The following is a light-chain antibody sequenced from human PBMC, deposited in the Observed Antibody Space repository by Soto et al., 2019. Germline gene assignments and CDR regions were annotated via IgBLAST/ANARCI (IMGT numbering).Light chain of an antibody. V-gene: IGLV1-51*01. CDR3: GTWDSRLNVYV. J-gene: IGLJ1*01. CDR1: SSNIGNNF. Sequence: QSVLTQPPSVSAAPGQKVTLSCSGSSSNIGNNFVSWYHVVPTAAPKLLIYDNDKRPSVVPDRFSGSKSGTSATLAITGLQTGDEAEYFCGTWDSRLNVYVFGTGTQLTVL. CDR2: DND.